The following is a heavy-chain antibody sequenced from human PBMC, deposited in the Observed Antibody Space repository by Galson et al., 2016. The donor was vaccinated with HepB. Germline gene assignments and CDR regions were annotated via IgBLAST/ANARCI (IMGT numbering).Heavy chain of an antibody. CDR3: ARDGVGVTRFVDY. CDR1: DFRVSDHF. V-gene: IGHV3-30-3*01. J-gene: IGHJ4*02. Sequence: SLRLSCAVSDFRVSDHFMIWVRQAPGKGLEWVAVISFDGSNKYYADSVKGRFTISRDNSKNTLYLQMNSLRAEDTAVYYCARDGVGVTRFVDYWGQGTPVTVSS. D-gene: IGHD1-26*01. CDR2: ISFDGSNK.